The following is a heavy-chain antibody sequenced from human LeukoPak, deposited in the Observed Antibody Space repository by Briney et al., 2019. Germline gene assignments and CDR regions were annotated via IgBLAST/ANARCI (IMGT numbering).Heavy chain of an antibody. CDR2: IYHSGST. D-gene: IGHD4/OR15-4a*01. J-gene: IGHJ4*02. Sequence: SETLSLTCAVSGGSISSGGYSWSWIRQPPGKGLEWIGYIYHSGSTYYNPSLKSRVTISVDRSKNQFSLKLSSVTAADTAVYYCARDNEYGLDYWGQGTLVTVSS. V-gene: IGHV4-30-2*01. CDR1: GGSISSGGYS. CDR3: ARDNEYGLDY.